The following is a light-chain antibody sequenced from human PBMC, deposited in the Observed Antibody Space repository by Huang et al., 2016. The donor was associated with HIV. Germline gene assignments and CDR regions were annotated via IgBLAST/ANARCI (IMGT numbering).Light chain of an antibody. CDR3: QQYNNWPPWT. CDR2: DAS. J-gene: IGKJ1*01. V-gene: IGKV3-15*01. Sequence: EVVMTQSLVTLSVSPGERATLSCRASQSVNNKLAWFQQKPCQAPRLLIHDASIRATGIPDRFSGSGSGTEFTLTISSLQSEDFAVYYCQQYNNWPPWTFGQGTKVEIK. CDR1: QSVNNK.